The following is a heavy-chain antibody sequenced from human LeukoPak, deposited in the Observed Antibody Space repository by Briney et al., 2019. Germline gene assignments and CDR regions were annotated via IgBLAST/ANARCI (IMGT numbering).Heavy chain of an antibody. D-gene: IGHD6-19*01. J-gene: IGHJ6*02. CDR2: ISAYNGNT. CDR1: GYTFTSYG. Sequence: ASVKVSCKASGYTFTSYGISWVRQAPGQGLEWMGWISAYNGNTNYAQKLQGRVTMTTDTSTSTAYMELRSLRSDDTAVYYCARGRWIAVAGTDHYYYYYGMDVWGQGTTVTVSS. V-gene: IGHV1-18*01. CDR3: ARGRWIAVAGTDHYYYYYGMDV.